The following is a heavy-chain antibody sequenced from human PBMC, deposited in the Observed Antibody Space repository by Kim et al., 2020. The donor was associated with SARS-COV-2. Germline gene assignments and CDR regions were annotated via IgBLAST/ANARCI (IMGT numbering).Heavy chain of an antibody. Sequence: SETLSLTCTVSGGSINSTIFYWGWIRQPPGKGLEWIGSIYYSGNTYYNPSLKSRVTILLDMSKNQLSLKLTSVSAADTAVYHCARDRPFEQQLAWFDPWGQGTPVIVSS. CDR2: IYYSGNT. D-gene: IGHD6-13*01. J-gene: IGHJ5*02. CDR3: ARDRPFEQQLAWFDP. CDR1: GGSINSTIFY. V-gene: IGHV4-39*07.